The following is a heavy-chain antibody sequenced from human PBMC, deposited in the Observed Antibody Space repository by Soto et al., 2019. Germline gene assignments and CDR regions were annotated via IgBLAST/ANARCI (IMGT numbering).Heavy chain of an antibody. D-gene: IGHD2-15*01. CDR2: INSDGSTT. CDR3: APTKVVVVPASSDYGMDV. V-gene: IGHV3-74*01. Sequence: GGSLRLSCAASGFTFSSYWMHWVRQAPGKGLVWVSRINSDGSTTHYADSVKGRFTISRDNAKDTLFLQMTSLRVEDTATYYCAPTKVVVVPASSDYGMDVGGQGTTVTVSS. CDR1: GFTFSSYW. J-gene: IGHJ6*02.